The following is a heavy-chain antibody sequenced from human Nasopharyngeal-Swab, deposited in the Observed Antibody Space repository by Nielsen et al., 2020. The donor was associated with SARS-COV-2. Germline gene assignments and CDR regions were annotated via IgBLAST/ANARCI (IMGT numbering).Heavy chain of an antibody. Sequence: ASVKVSCKASGYTFTGYYMHWVRQAPGQGLEWMGWINPNSGGTNYAQKLQGRVTMTTDTSTSTAYMELRSLRSDDTAVYYCASFSDHAFYYYGMDVWGQGTTVTVSS. CDR1: GYTFTGYY. D-gene: IGHD3-16*01. CDR3: ASFSDHAFYYYGMDV. CDR2: INPNSGGT. V-gene: IGHV1-2*02. J-gene: IGHJ6*02.